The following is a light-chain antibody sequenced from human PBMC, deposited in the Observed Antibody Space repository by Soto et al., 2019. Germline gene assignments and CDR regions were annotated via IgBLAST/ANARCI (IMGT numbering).Light chain of an antibody. CDR3: QQRSDWPWT. J-gene: IGKJ1*01. CDR2: DVS. CDR1: ESVTNY. Sequence: EIVLTQSPATLSLSPGERGTLSCRASESVTNYLAWYQQKPGQAPRLLVYDVSNRATGIPARFSGGGSGTDFTLTISNLEPEDFAVYYCQQRSDWPWTLGQGTKVDSK. V-gene: IGKV3-11*01.